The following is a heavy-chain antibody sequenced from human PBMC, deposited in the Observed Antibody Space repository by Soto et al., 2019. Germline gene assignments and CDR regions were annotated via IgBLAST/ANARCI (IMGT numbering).Heavy chain of an antibody. Sequence: GESLKISCKGSGYSLTSYWIGWMRQTPGKGLEWMGMIYLGDSNTRYSPSFEGQVTISADKSTTTAYLQWSSLKASDSAMYYCARQSYCSSTSCYTVDSWGQGTLVTVSS. J-gene: IGHJ4*02. V-gene: IGHV5-51*01. CDR2: IYLGDSNT. D-gene: IGHD2-2*02. CDR1: GYSLTSYW. CDR3: ARQSYCSSTSCYTVDS.